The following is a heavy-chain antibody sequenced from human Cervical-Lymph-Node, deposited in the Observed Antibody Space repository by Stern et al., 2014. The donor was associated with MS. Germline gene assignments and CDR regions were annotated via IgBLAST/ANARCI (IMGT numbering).Heavy chain of an antibody. CDR2: ISWDSGSL. D-gene: IGHD5-12*01. V-gene: IGHV3-9*01. Sequence: EVQLVESGGGLVQPGRSLTLSCAASGFTFNDHAMHLVRQVPGMGLEWVSGISWDSGSLGDADSVQGRFTISRDNGKNSLDLRMSRLRAEDTAVYYCARDKYSGYDLGGYFDVWGQGILVTVSS. J-gene: IGHJ4*02. CDR3: ARDKYSGYDLGGYFDV. CDR1: GFTFNDHA.